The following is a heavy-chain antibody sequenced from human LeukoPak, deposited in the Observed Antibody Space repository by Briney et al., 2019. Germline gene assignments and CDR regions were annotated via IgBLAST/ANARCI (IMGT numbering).Heavy chain of an antibody. CDR3: ARSITMIVVVITAPDAFDI. D-gene: IGHD3-22*01. Sequence: SETLSLTCTVSGGSISSYYWSWIRQPAGKGLESIGHISTSGSTNYNPSLKSRVTMSVDTSKNQFSLKLSSVTAADTAVYYCARSITMIVVVITAPDAFDIWGQGTMVTVSS. V-gene: IGHV4-4*07. CDR2: ISTSGST. J-gene: IGHJ3*02. CDR1: GGSISSYY.